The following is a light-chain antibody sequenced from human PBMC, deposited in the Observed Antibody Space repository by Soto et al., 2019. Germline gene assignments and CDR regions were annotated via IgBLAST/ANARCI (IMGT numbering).Light chain of an antibody. Sequence: DIQMTQSPSSLSASVGDRVTITCRASQDIRNHLGWFQQKPGQPPKLLIYWASTRESGVPDRFSGSGSGTDFTLTISSLQAEDVATYYCQQYFDSPYTFGQGTKLEI. V-gene: IGKV1-27*01. J-gene: IGKJ2*01. CDR1: QDIRNH. CDR2: WAS. CDR3: QQYFDSPYT.